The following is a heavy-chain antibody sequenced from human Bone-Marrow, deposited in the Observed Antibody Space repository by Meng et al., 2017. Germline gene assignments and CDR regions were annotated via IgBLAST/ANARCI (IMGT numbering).Heavy chain of an antibody. CDR3: ANVAGY. CDR2: INAGNGNT. CDR1: GYTFTTYL. J-gene: IGHJ4*02. D-gene: IGHD1-14*01. Sequence: HVQLVEVGAGVKKPGASVRVSCKASGYTFTTYLVHWVRQAPGQRLEWMGWINAGNGNTIYSQNFQGRVIITRDTSATTAYMELSGLRPEDTAVYYCANVAGYWGQGTLVTVSS. V-gene: IGHV1-3*01.